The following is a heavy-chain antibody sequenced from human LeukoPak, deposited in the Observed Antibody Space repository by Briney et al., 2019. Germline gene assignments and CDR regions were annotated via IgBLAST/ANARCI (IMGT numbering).Heavy chain of an antibody. CDR2: VDPEDGET. CDR1: GYTLNELS. J-gene: IGHJ4*02. V-gene: IGHV1-24*01. D-gene: IGHD5-18*01. Sequence: GASVKVSCRVSGYTLNELSMHWVRQAPGKGLEWMGGVDPEDGETIYAQKFQGRVTMTEDTSTDTAYMELSSLRSEDTAVYYCATSVRGYSYGPYYFDYWGQGTLVTVSS. CDR3: ATSVRGYSYGPYYFDY.